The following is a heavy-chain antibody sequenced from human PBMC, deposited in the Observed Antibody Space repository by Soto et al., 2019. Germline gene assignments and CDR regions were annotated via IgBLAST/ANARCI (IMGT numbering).Heavy chain of an antibody. D-gene: IGHD6-13*01. V-gene: IGHV1-2*02. CDR2: INPNSGGT. Sequence: RASVKVSCKASGYTFTGYYMHWVRQAPGQGLEWMGWINPNSGGTNYAQKFQGRVTMTRDTSISTAYMELSRLRSDDTAVYYCASQQLAYYYYGMDVWGQGTTVTVSS. CDR1: GYTFTGYY. J-gene: IGHJ6*02. CDR3: ASQQLAYYYYGMDV.